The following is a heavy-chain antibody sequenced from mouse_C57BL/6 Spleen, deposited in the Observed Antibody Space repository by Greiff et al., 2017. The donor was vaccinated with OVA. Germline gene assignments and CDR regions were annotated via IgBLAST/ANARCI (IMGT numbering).Heavy chain of an antibody. D-gene: IGHD1-1*01. CDR2: IRNKANGYTT. J-gene: IGHJ1*03. CDR3: ASHYDGSSEDWYFDG. CDR1: GFTFTDYY. V-gene: IGHV7-3*01. Sequence: EVQLVESGGGLVQPGGSLSLSCAASGFTFTDYYMSWVRQPPGKALEWLGFIRNKANGYTTEYSAYVKGRFTISRDNSQSILYLQMKALRAEDSATDVCASHYDGSSEDWYFDGWGTGTTVTVSS.